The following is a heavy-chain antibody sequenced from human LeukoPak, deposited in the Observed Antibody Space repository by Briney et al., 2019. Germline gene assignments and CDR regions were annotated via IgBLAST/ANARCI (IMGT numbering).Heavy chain of an antibody. Sequence: GASVKVSCKASGGTFSSYTISWVRQAPGRGLEWMGRIIPILGIANYAQKFQGRVTITADKSTSTAYMELSSLRSEDTAVYYCARDLVVAATRYYFDYWGQGTLVTVSS. J-gene: IGHJ4*02. V-gene: IGHV1-69*04. CDR3: ARDLVVAATRYYFDY. CDR2: IIPILGIA. D-gene: IGHD2-15*01. CDR1: GGTFSSYT.